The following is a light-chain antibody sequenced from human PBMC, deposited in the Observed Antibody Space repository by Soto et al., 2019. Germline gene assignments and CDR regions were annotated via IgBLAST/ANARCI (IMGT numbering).Light chain of an antibody. CDR3: LLYYGGAHLV. Sequence: QTVVTQEPSLTVSPGGTVTLTCASSTGAVTSGNYPSWFQQKPGQAPRTLIYTTDDKHSWTPARFSGSLLGGKAALTLSGVKPEDEAEYYCLLYYGGAHLVFGGGTKLTVL. CDR2: TTD. V-gene: IGLV7-43*01. CDR1: TGAVTSGNY. J-gene: IGLJ3*02.